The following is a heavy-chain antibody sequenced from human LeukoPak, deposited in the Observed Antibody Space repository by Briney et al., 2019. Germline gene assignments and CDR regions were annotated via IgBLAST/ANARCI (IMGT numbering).Heavy chain of an antibody. CDR2: ICAYNGNT. V-gene: IGHV1-18*01. CDR3: ARELGGAAVAGSPLHYYYMDV. D-gene: IGHD6-19*01. J-gene: IGHJ6*03. CDR1: GYTFTSYG. Sequence: GASVKVSCKASGYTFTSYGISWVRQAPGQGLEWMGWICAYNGNTNYAQKLQGRVTMTTDTSTSTAYMELRSLRSDDTAVYYCARELGGAAVAGSPLHYYYMDVWGKGTTVTVSS.